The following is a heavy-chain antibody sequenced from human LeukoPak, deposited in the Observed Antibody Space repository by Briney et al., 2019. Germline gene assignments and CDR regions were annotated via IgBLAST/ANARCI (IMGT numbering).Heavy chain of an antibody. V-gene: IGHV3-7*03. CDR1: GFTFSSYW. D-gene: IGHD3-10*01. Sequence: GGSLRLSCAASGFTFSSYWMSWVRQAPGKGLEWVANIKQDGSEKYYVDSVKGRFIISRDNAKNSLYLQMNSLRAEDTAVYYCARDPLYYYGSGEDWFDPWGQGTLVTVSS. CDR3: ARDPLYYYGSGEDWFDP. J-gene: IGHJ5*02. CDR2: IKQDGSEK.